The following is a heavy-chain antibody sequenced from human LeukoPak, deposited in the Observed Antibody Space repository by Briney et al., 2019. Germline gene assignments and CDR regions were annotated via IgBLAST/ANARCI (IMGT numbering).Heavy chain of an antibody. CDR3: ARDLCGGDCYSPYFDY. V-gene: IGHV3-23*01. J-gene: IGHJ4*02. Sequence: GGSLRLSCAASGFTFGSYAMSWVRQAPGKGLEWVSFISPNADRTSKADSVEGRFTISRDNSKNTLYLQMNSLRAEDTAVYYCARDLCGGDCYSPYFDYWGQGTLVTVSS. D-gene: IGHD2-21*02. CDR2: ISPNADRT. CDR1: GFTFGSYA.